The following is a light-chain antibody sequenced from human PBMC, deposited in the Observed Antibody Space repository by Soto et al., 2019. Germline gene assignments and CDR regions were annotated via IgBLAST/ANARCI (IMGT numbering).Light chain of an antibody. Sequence: DIQMTQSPSTLSASVGDRVTITCRASQSISSWLAWYQQKPGKAPKLLIYKASSLESGAPSRFTGSGSGTEFALTITSLQPEDFATYYCQQYYSYPWTFGQGTKVEIK. CDR2: KAS. CDR1: QSISSW. CDR3: QQYYSYPWT. J-gene: IGKJ1*01. V-gene: IGKV1-5*03.